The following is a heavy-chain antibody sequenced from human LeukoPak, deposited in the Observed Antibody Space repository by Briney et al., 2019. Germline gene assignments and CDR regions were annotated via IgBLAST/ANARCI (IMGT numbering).Heavy chain of an antibody. V-gene: IGHV3-7*01. CDR1: GFTSGSYW. D-gene: IGHD3-22*01. J-gene: IGHJ4*02. CDR2: IKQDESEK. CDR3: ARCNYYDSSGYPTSFEN. Sequence: GGSLRLSCAASGFTSGSYWMTWVRQAPGKGLEWVANIKQDESEKYYVDSARGRFTISRDNAKNSLYLQMNSLRAEDTAVYYCARCNYYDSSGYPTSFENWGQGTLVTVSS.